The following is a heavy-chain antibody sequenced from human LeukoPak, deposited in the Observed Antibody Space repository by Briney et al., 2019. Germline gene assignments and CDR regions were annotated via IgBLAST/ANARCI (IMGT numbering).Heavy chain of an antibody. V-gene: IGHV4-61*02. D-gene: IGHD6-19*01. CDR2: IYTSGST. Sequence: SETLSLTCTVSGGSISSGSYYWSWIRQPAGKGLEWIGRIYTSGSTNYNPSLKSRVTISVDTSKSQFSLKLSSVTAADTAVYYCARAGIAVAGITYYYYYGMDVWGQGTTVTVSS. CDR3: ARAGIAVAGITYYYYYGMDV. J-gene: IGHJ6*02. CDR1: GGSISSGSYY.